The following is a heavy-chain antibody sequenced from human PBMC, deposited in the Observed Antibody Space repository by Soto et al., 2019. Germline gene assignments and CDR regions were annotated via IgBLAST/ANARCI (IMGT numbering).Heavy chain of an antibody. J-gene: IGHJ4*02. Sequence: PGGSLRLSCAASGFTFNTYAMSWVRQAPGKGLEWVSAISDSGGRTYHADSVKGRFTISRDNSKNTLYLQINSLRAEDTAVYFCAKELVNSGWTYFDYWGQGTLVTVSS. CDR1: GFTFNTYA. D-gene: IGHD6-19*01. CDR3: AKELVNSGWTYFDY. CDR2: ISDSGGRT. V-gene: IGHV3-23*01.